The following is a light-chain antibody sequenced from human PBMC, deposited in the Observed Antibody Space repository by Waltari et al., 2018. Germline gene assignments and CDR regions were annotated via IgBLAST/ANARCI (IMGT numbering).Light chain of an antibody. J-gene: IGLJ2*01. CDR2: DVT. CDR1: SSHVGGYNS. CDR3: SSYTSTSTHVV. V-gene: IGLV2-14*01. Sequence: HSAPTQPASVSGPPRQSIPISCPVTSSHVGGYNSISRYQQNPGKVPKLMIYDVTKRPAGVSNRFAGSKSGNTAALTISGLQAEDEADYYCSSYTSTSTHVVFGGGTKLTVL.